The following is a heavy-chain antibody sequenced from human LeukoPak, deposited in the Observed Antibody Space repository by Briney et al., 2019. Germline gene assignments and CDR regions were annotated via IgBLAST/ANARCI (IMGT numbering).Heavy chain of an antibody. D-gene: IGHD3-10*01. J-gene: IGHJ4*02. Sequence: ASVKVSCKASGYTFTSYGISWVRQAPGQGLEWMGWISAYNGNTNYAQKLQGRVTMTTDTSTSTAYMELRSLRSDDTAVYYCARVRHSLLWFGELDDYWGQGTLVTVSS. V-gene: IGHV1-18*01. CDR3: ARVRHSLLWFGELDDY. CDR1: GYTFTSYG. CDR2: ISAYNGNT.